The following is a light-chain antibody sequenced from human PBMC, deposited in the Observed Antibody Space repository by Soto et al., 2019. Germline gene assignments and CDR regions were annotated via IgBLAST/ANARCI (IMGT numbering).Light chain of an antibody. V-gene: IGKV1-6*01. CDR2: DAS. CDR3: LQDYNYPIT. J-gene: IGKJ5*01. Sequence: IQMTQSPSTLSASVGDRVTITCLVSQGLSIWLAWYRQKPGRAPKLLIHDASSLQSGVPSRFSGSGSGTDFTLTISSLQPEDFATYYCLQDYNYPITFGQGTRLEIK. CDR1: QGLSIW.